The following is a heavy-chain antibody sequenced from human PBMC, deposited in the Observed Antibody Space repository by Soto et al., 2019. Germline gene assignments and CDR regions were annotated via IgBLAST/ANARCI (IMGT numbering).Heavy chain of an antibody. CDR3: AREGYNWNYKGDY. CDR2: ISSSSSYI. V-gene: IGHV3-21*01. D-gene: IGHD1-7*01. CDR1: GFTFSSYS. Sequence: EVQLVESGGGLVKPGVSLRLSCAASGFTFSSYSMNWVRQAPGKGLEWVSSISSSSSYIYYADSVKGRFTISRDNAKNSLYLQMNSLRAEDTAVYYCAREGYNWNYKGDYWGQGPLVTVSS. J-gene: IGHJ4*02.